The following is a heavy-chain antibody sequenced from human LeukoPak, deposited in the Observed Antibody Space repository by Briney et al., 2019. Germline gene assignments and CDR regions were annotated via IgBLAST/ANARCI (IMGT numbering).Heavy chain of an antibody. J-gene: IGHJ4*02. CDR3: AKTTTGYSSGRYPAWPIDY. V-gene: IGHV3-23*01. CDR2: IFGSGGSA. Sequence: QPGGSLRLSCAASGFTFGSYAMYWVRQAPGKGLEWVSGIFGSGGSAHYADSVKGRFTISRDNSKNTVYLQMDSLRAEDTATYYCAKTTTGYSSGRYPAWPIDYWGQGTLVTVFS. D-gene: IGHD2-15*01. CDR1: GFTFGSYA.